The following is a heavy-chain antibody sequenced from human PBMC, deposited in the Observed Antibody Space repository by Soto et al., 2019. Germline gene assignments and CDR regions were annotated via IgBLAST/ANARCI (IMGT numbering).Heavy chain of an antibody. V-gene: IGHV4-39*01. CDR3: ARRATTVTYDAFDI. CDR1: GGSISSSTYY. Sequence: QLQLQESGPGLVKPSETLSLTCSVSGGSISSSTYYWGWVRQPPGKGLEWIGSIYYSGTAHYTPSLKSRLTISVDRSKNQFSLNLSAVTAADTAVYYCARRATTVTYDAFDIWGQGTMVTVSS. CDR2: IYYSGTA. D-gene: IGHD4-17*01. J-gene: IGHJ3*02.